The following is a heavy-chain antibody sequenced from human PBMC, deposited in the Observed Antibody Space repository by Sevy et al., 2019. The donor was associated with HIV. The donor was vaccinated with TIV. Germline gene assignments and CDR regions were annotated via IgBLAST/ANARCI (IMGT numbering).Heavy chain of an antibody. V-gene: IGHV3-23*01. CDR2: ISGSGAST. D-gene: IGHD3-10*01. CDR3: ARPHRQITMVRGVITDYYYYGMDV. Sequence: GGSLRLSCAASGFTFSSYAMNWVRQAPGKGLEWVSGISGSGASTYYADSVKGRFTISRDNSKNTLYLQMNSLRAEDTAVYYCARPHRQITMVRGVITDYYYYGMDVWGQGTTVTVSS. J-gene: IGHJ6*02. CDR1: GFTFSSYA.